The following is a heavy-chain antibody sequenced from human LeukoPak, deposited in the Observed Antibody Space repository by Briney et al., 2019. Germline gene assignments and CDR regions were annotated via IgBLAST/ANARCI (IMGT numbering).Heavy chain of an antibody. J-gene: IGHJ6*02. CDR3: ARGDEGRYYYYGMDV. V-gene: IGHV3-33*01. Sequence: PGRSLRPSCAASGFTFSSYGMHWVRQAPGKGLEWVAVIWYDGSNKYYADSVKGRFTISRDNSKNTLYLQMNSLRAEDTAVYYCARGDEGRYYYYGMDVWGQGTTVTVSS. CDR2: IWYDGSNK. CDR1: GFTFSSYG.